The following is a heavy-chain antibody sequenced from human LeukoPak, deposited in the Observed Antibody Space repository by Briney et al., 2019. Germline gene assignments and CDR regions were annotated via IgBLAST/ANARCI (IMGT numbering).Heavy chain of an antibody. D-gene: IGHD1-26*01. V-gene: IGHV4-59*08. J-gene: IGHJ4*02. CDR1: GGSISSFY. Sequence: SETLSLTCTVSGGSISSFYWSWIRQPPGKGLEWIGYIYYSGSTNYNPSLKSRVTISVDTSKNQFSLRLSSVTAADTAVYYSARLASGSYGPLTPFDYWGQGTLVTVSS. CDR3: ARLASGSYGPLTPFDY. CDR2: IYYSGST.